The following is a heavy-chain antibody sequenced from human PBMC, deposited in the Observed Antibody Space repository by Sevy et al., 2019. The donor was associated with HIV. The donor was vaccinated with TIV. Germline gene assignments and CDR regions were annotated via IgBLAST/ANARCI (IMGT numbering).Heavy chain of an antibody. J-gene: IGHJ3*02. Sequence: GGSLRLSCAASGFTFSSYAMSWVRQAPGKGLEWVSAISGSGGSTYHADSVKGRFTISRDNSKNTLYLQMNSLRAEDTAVYYCATMGWELLLGSGWGRAFDIWGQGTMVTVSS. V-gene: IGHV3-23*01. D-gene: IGHD1-26*01. CDR3: ATMGWELLLGSGWGRAFDI. CDR2: ISGSGGST. CDR1: GFTFSSYA.